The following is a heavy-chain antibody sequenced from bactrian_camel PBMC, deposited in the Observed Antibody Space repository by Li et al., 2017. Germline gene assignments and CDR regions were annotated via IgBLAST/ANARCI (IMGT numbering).Heavy chain of an antibody. CDR3: AASVGDRYCSAPYLVRGLEKGTTY. D-gene: IGHD2*01. Sequence: VQLVESGGGSVQAGGSMRLSCATSGLALNTAFMGWFRQATGKDREGIAVIYRGSRYTMYTEPARGRFTISQDNSKNMVFLEMNDLLPDDTAMYYCAASVGDRYCSAPYLVRGLEKGTTYRGQGTQVTVS. J-gene: IGHJ4*01. V-gene: IGHV3S42*01. CDR2: IYRGSRYT. CDR1: GLALNTAF.